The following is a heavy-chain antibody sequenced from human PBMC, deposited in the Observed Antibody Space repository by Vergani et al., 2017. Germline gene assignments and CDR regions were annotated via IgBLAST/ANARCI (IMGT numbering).Heavy chain of an antibody. D-gene: IGHD3-22*01. CDR2: IYHSGST. CDR3: ARRRPGYYDSSGYFDY. J-gene: IGHJ4*02. V-gene: IGHV4-38-2*01. Sequence: QVQLQESGPALVKPSETLSLTCAVSGYSISSGYYWGWIRQPPGKGLEWIGSIYHSGSTYYNPSLKSRVTISVDTSKNQFSLKLSSVTAADTAVYYRARRRPGYYDSSGYFDYWGQGTLVTVSS. CDR1: GYSISSGYY.